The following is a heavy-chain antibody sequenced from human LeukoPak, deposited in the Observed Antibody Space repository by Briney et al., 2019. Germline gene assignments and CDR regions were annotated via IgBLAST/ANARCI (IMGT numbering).Heavy chain of an antibody. D-gene: IGHD2-21*01. CDR2: IHPSGDSP. V-gene: IGHV1-46*02. CDR3: ARGADDYSNEGVVIANFQDRAPWYYYYMDV. Sequence: GASVKVSCKASGYTFNEYFIHWIRQAPGQGFEWMGKIHPSGDSPNYAQKFRGRVTMTTVPSTGTVYMELSSLRSEDTAVYYCARGADDYSNEGVVIANFQDRAPWYYYYMDVWGKGTTVTVSS. J-gene: IGHJ6*03. CDR1: GYTFNEYF.